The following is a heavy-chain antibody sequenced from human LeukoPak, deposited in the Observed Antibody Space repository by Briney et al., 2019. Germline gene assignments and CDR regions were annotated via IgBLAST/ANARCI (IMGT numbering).Heavy chain of an antibody. V-gene: IGHV3-11*04. Sequence: GGSLRLSCAASGFTFSDYSMSSVRQAPGKGLEWLSYISGSDSTMYYADSVRGRITISRDNAKKSLFLQLDSLRAEDAAVYYCARGRCCSTPCFSHYYMDLWGSGTTVMVSS. CDR3: ARGRCCSTPCFSHYYMDL. D-gene: IGHD2-2*01. J-gene: IGHJ6*03. CDR2: ISGSDSTM. CDR1: GFTFSDYS.